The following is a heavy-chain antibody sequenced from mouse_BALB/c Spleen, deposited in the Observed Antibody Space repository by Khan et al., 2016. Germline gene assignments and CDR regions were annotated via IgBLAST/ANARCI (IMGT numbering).Heavy chain of an antibody. V-gene: IGHV6-6*02. CDR1: GFTFSNYW. Sequence: EVQLEESGGGLVQPGGSMKLSCVASGFTFSNYWMNWVRQSPEKGLEWVAEIRFKSDDYVTHYAESVKGRFTISRDDSKSSVYLQMNNLRADDTGIYYCLILLWGQGTTLTVSS. J-gene: IGHJ2*01. CDR3: LILL. CDR2: IRFKSDDYVT.